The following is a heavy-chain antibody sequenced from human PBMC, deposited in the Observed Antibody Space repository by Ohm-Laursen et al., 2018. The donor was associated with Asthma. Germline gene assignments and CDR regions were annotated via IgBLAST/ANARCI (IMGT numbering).Heavy chain of an antibody. CDR1: GFTFSDYY. D-gene: IGHD4-17*01. Sequence: SLRLSCSASGFTFSDYYMSWVRQAPGKGLEWISYISTGGSTMCYADSVKGRFTISRDNAKSSLYLQMNSLTAEDTAVYYCARDPPVTTVTTGEYFDYWGQGTLVTVSS. J-gene: IGHJ4*02. CDR2: ISTGGSTM. CDR3: ARDPPVTTVTTGEYFDY. V-gene: IGHV3-11*01.